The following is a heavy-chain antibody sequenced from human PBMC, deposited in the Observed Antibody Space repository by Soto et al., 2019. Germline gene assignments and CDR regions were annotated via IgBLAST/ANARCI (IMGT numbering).Heavy chain of an antibody. J-gene: IGHJ6*02. V-gene: IGHV4-38-2*02. D-gene: IGHD3-10*01. CDR2: IYHSGST. CDR1: GYSISSGYY. CDR3: ARIRSMVRGVIIYYYGMDV. Sequence: SETLSLTCTVSGYSISSGYYWGWIRQPPGKGLEWIGSIYHSGSTYYNPSLKSRVTISVDTSKNQFSLKLSSVTAADTAVYYCARIRSMVRGVIIYYYGMDVWGQGTTVTVSS.